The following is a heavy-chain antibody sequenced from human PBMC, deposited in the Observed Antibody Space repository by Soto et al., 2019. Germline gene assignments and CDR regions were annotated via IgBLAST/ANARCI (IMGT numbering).Heavy chain of an antibody. J-gene: IGHJ4*02. CDR1: GGSISSYY. Sequence: PSETLSLTCTASGGSISSYYWSWIRQPPGKGLEWIGYIYYSGSTNYNPSLKSRVTISVDTSKNQFSLKLSSVTAADTAVYYCARALTPLPGKTWGQGTLVTVSS. V-gene: IGHV4-59*01. CDR3: ARALTPLPGKT. D-gene: IGHD3-10*01. CDR2: IYYSGST.